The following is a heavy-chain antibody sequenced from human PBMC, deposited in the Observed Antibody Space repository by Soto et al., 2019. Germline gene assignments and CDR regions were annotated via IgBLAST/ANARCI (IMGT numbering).Heavy chain of an antibody. CDR3: AREGLGYYDFWSGFP. CDR1: GGTFSSYA. Sequence: SVKVSCKASGGTFSSYAISWVRQAPGQGLEWMGGIIPIFGTANYAQKFQGRVTITADESTSTAYMELSSLRSEDTAVYYCAREGLGYYDFWSGFPWGQGTLVTVSS. D-gene: IGHD3-3*01. J-gene: IGHJ5*02. V-gene: IGHV1-69*13. CDR2: IIPIFGTA.